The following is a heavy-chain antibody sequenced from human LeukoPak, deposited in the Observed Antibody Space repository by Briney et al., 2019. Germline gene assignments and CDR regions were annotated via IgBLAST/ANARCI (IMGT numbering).Heavy chain of an antibody. CDR2: IIPIFGTA. Sequence: SVKVSFKASGGTFSSYAISWVRQAPGQGLEWMGGIIPIFGTANYAQKFQGRVTITTDESTSTAYMELSSLRSEDTAVYYCASSGSYGVWYFDYWGQGTLVTVSS. V-gene: IGHV1-69*05. CDR1: GGTFSSYA. CDR3: ASSGSYGVWYFDY. J-gene: IGHJ4*02. D-gene: IGHD1-26*01.